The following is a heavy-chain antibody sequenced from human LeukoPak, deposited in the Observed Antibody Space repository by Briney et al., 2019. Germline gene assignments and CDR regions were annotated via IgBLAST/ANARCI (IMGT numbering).Heavy chain of an antibody. V-gene: IGHV4-59*01. Sequence: NPSETLSLTCTVSGGSISSYYWSWIRQPPGKGLEWIGYIYYSGSTNYNPSLKSRVTISVDTSKNQFSLKLSSVTAADTAVYYCAREGRDYYDSSGLNPFDYWGQETLVTVSS. CDR3: AREGRDYYDSSGLNPFDY. CDR1: GGSISSYY. CDR2: IYYSGST. J-gene: IGHJ4*02. D-gene: IGHD3-22*01.